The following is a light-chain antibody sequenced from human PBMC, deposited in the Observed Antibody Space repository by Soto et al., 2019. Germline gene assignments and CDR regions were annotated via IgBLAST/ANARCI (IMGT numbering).Light chain of an antibody. CDR2: GAS. CDR1: QSVSSSY. J-gene: IGKJ3*01. Sequence: ETVLTQSPGTLSLSPGERATLSCRASQSVSSSYLGWYQQKPGQAPRLLIYGASSRATGIPDGFSGSWSGTDFTLTISRLEPEDFAVYYNQQYGGTPPVTFGPGTKVDIK. CDR3: QQYGGTPPVT. V-gene: IGKV3-20*01.